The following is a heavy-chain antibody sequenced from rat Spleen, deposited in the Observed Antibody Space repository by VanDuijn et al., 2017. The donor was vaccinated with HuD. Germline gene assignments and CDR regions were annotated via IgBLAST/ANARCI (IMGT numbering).Heavy chain of an antibody. CDR2: IWAAGIT. V-gene: IGHV2-72*01. CDR1: GFSLTTNG. CDR3: ARHWYYSGEGYFDF. D-gene: IGHD1-1*01. J-gene: IGHJ1*01. Sequence: QVQLKESGPGLMQPSETLSLTCSVSGFSLTTNGVGWVRQLLGKGLVWMGTIWAAGITNYNSAVQSRLIISRDTSKSQIFLKMNSLQPEDTGTYYCARHWYYSGEGYFDFWGPGTMVTVSS.